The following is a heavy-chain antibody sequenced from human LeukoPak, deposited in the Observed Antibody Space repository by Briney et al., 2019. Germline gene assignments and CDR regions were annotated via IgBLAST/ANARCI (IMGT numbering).Heavy chain of an antibody. Sequence: SETLSLTCSVSGGSLRSYSWSWIRQPPGEGLEWIGYIHNSGTTNYKPSLKSRVIISVETSKNQFSLKLSSVTAADTAVYYCAGHGGESLVATILHAFDSWGRGTMVTVSS. CDR3: AGHGGESLVATILHAFDS. J-gene: IGHJ3*02. V-gene: IGHV4-59*08. CDR1: GGSLRSYS. D-gene: IGHD5-24*01. CDR2: IHNSGTT.